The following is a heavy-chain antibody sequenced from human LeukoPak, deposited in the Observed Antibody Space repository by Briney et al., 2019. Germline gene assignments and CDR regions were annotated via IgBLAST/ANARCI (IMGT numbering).Heavy chain of an antibody. V-gene: IGHV1-8*03. CDR2: MNPNSGNT. CDR1: GYTFTSYD. D-gene: IGHD3-22*01. CDR3: ARALKGLRFNSSGYYGGY. J-gene: IGHJ4*02. Sequence: ASVKVSCKASGYTFTSYDINWVRQATGQGLEWMGWMNPNSGNTGYAQKFQGRVTITRNTSISTAYMELSSLRSEDTAVYYCARALKGLRFNSSGYYGGYWGQGTLVTVSS.